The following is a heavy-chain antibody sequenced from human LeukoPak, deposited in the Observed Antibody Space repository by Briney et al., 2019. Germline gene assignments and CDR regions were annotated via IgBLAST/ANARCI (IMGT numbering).Heavy chain of an antibody. CDR2: IYHTGNT. CDR1: GGSISSYF. D-gene: IGHD6-13*01. J-gene: IGHJ4*02. V-gene: IGHV4-59*12. CDR3: ARDFSSSWYSYFDY. Sequence: SETLSLTCTVSGGSISSYFWTWIRQPPGKGLEWIGYIYHTGNTNYSPSLRGRVTMSIDTSRNQFSLNLSSVTAADTAVYYCARDFSSSWYSYFDYWGQGMLVTVSS.